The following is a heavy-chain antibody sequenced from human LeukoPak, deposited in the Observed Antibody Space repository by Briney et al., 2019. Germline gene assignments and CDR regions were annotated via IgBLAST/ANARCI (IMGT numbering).Heavy chain of an antibody. Sequence: GGSLRLSCAASGFTFSSYAMSWVRQAPGKGLEWVSAISGGGGTKYYADSVKGRFTISRDNSKNTLYLQMNSLRAEDTAVYYCARGGDDILTGQYYGIDVWRKGTGDTVFS. CDR1: GFTFSSYA. CDR3: ARGGDDILTGQYYGIDV. CDR2: ISGGGGTK. J-gene: IGHJ6*04. V-gene: IGHV3-23*01. D-gene: IGHD3-9*01.